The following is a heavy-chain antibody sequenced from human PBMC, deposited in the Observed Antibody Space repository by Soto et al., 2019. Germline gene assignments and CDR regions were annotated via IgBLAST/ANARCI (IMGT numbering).Heavy chain of an antibody. Sequence: QVQLVESGGGVVQPGRSLRISCAASGFTFSSYAMHWVRQAPGKGLEWVAVISYDGSNKYYADSVKGRFTISRDNSKNTLYLQMNSLRAEDTAVYYCARDVRVGSYYYDYWGKGTLVTVSS. CDR2: ISYDGSNK. J-gene: IGHJ4*02. CDR3: ARDVRVGSYYYDY. V-gene: IGHV3-30-3*01. D-gene: IGHD3-10*02. CDR1: GFTFSSYA.